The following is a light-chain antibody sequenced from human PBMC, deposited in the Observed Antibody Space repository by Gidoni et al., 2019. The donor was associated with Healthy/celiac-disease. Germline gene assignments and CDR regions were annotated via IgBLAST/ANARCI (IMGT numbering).Light chain of an antibody. CDR2: DAT. CDR3: QQRSNWPIT. CDR1: QSVSSY. V-gene: IGKV3-11*01. J-gene: IGKJ5*01. Sequence: IVFTPSPATLSLSPGERATLSCRASQSVSSYLTWYQQKPGQAPRLLIDDATNRATGIPARFSGSGSGTDFTLTISSLEPEDFAVYYCQQRSNWPITFGQGTRLEIK.